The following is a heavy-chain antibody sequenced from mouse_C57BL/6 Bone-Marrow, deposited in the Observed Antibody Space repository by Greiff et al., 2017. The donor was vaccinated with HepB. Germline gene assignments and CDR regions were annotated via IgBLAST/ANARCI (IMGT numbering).Heavy chain of an antibody. J-gene: IGHJ4*01. Sequence: QVQLQQSGAELAKPGASVKLSCKASGYTFTSYWMHWVKQRPGQGLEWIGHINPSSGYTKYNQKFKDKATLTADKSSSTAYMQLSSLTYEDSAVYYCAGYYYGRGMDYWGQGTSVTVSS. CDR2: INPSSGYT. CDR3: AGYYYGRGMDY. CDR1: GYTFTSYW. D-gene: IGHD1-1*01. V-gene: IGHV1-7*01.